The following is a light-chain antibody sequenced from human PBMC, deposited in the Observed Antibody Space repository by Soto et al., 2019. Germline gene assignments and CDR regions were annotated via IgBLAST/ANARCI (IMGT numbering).Light chain of an antibody. Sequence: DIQMTQSPSSLSASVGDRVTITCQASQDISNYLNWYQQKPGKAPKLLIYDATYLETGVPSRFSGSGSGTDFTFTISSLQPEDIATYYCQQYDNLPPYTFCQGTKLEIK. CDR1: QDISNY. CDR2: DAT. V-gene: IGKV1-33*01. J-gene: IGKJ2*01. CDR3: QQYDNLPPYT.